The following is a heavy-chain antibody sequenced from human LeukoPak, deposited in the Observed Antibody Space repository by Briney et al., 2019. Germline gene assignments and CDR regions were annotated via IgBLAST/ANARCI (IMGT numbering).Heavy chain of an antibody. V-gene: IGHV4-39*01. Sequence: SETLSLTCTVSGGSISSNDYYWGWIRQPPGKGLEWIGNILDSGNTFYHPSLKSRITIAVDTSKNQFSLKLRSVTAADTAVYYCSRYIRRRPQFDYWGQGTLVTVSS. CDR1: GGSISSNDYY. CDR3: SRYIRRRPQFDY. J-gene: IGHJ4*02. CDR2: ILDSGNT.